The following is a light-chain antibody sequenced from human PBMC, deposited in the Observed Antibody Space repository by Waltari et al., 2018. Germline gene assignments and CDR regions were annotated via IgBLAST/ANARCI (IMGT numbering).Light chain of an antibody. CDR3: QNHERLPAT. CDR1: QSVSMY. V-gene: IGKV3-20*01. Sequence: EVVLTQSPGTLSLSPGESATLSCRAIQSVSMYLAWYQQRPGQAPRLLTYAASTRATGVPDMFSGSGFGTDFSLTISRLEPEDFAVYYCQNHERLPATFGQGTKVEIK. CDR2: AAS. J-gene: IGKJ1*01.